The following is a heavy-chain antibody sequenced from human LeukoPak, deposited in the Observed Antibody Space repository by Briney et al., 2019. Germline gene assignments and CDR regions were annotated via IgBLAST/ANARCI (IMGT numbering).Heavy chain of an antibody. V-gene: IGHV3-23*01. D-gene: IGHD2-15*01. CDR2: ISVGGGST. CDR3: AKGVGCCLKGYYYYYMDV. CDR1: VFTFSSYA. Sequence: GGSLRLSCVASVFTFSSYAMSWVRHAPGKGLEWGSAISVGGGSTYYADSVKGRFTISRDNSQNTLYLQMNSLRAEDTAVYYCAKGVGCCLKGYYYYYMDVWGKGTTVTVSS. J-gene: IGHJ6*03.